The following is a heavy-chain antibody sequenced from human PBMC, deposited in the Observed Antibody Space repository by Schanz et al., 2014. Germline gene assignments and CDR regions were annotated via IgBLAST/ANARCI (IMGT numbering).Heavy chain of an antibody. CDR2: ISHSGDT. CDR3: ARAARRTRVVPLYFDY. J-gene: IGHJ4*02. D-gene: IGHD2-2*01. V-gene: IGHV4-34*01. CDR1: GGSFSGYY. Sequence: QVQLRQWGAGLLRPSETLSLTCAVYGGSFSGYYWTWIRQPPGKRLEWIGEISHSGDTNFNPSLKSRVTISVAPSKNQFSLKLRSVTAADTAVYYCARAARRTRVVPLYFDYWGQGTLVTVSS.